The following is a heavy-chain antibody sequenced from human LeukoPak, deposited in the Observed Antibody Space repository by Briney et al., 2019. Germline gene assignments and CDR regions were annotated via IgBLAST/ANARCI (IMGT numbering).Heavy chain of an antibody. CDR2: IYYSGST. Sequence: PSETLSLTCTVSGGSISSYYWTWIRQPPGKGLEWIGYIYYSGSTNYNPSLKSRVTISVDTSKNQFSLKLSSVTAADTAVYYCARLVPYCSSTSCYPYANWFDPWGQGTLVTVSS. CDR3: ARLVPYCSSTSCYPYANWFDP. CDR1: GGSISSYY. D-gene: IGHD2-2*01. V-gene: IGHV4-59*08. J-gene: IGHJ5*02.